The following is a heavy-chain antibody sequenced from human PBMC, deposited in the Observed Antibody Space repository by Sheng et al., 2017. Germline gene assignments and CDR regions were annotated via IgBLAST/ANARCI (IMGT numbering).Heavy chain of an antibody. J-gene: IGHJ4*02. Sequence: QVQLQESGPGLVKPSQTLSLTCAVSGGSISSGGYSWSWIRQPPGKGLEWIGYIYYSGSTYYNPSLKSRVTISVDTSKNQFSLKLSSVTAADTAVYYCARVTMVRGLNFDYWGQGTLVTVS. D-gene: IGHD3-10*01. CDR1: GGSISSGGYS. CDR3: ARVTMVRGLNFDY. V-gene: IGHV4-30-4*07. CDR2: IYYSGST.